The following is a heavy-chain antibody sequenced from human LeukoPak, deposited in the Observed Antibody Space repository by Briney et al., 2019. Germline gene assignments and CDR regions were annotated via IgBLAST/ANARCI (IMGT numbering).Heavy chain of an antibody. J-gene: IGHJ4*02. CDR2: ITHDASST. CDR1: GFTFSNYW. Sequence: GGSLRLSCAASGFTFSNYWMHWARQAPGKGPFWLSRITHDASSTLSADSVKGRFTISRDNAENTLYLQMNSLRVEDTAVYYCAREEYSYGNGFDYWGLGTLVTVSS. V-gene: IGHV3-74*01. D-gene: IGHD5-18*01. CDR3: AREEYSYGNGFDY.